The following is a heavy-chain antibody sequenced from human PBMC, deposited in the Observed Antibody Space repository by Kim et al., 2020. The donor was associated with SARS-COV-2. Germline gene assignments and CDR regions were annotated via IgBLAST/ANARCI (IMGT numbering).Heavy chain of an antibody. Sequence: SVKVSCKASGGTFSSYAISWVRQAPGQGLEWMGRIIPILGIANYAQKFQGRVTITADKSTSTAYMELSSLRSEDTAVYYCAKGGIQVPYIDYWGQGTLVTVSS. J-gene: IGHJ4*02. CDR3: AKGGIQVPYIDY. V-gene: IGHV1-69*04. CDR2: IIPILGIA. D-gene: IGHD5-18*01. CDR1: GGTFSSYA.